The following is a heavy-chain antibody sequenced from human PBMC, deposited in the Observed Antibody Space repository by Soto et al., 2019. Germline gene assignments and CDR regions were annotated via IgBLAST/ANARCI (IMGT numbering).Heavy chain of an antibody. D-gene: IGHD3-9*01. CDR2: ISYDGSNK. J-gene: IGHJ6*02. CDR1: GFTFSSYA. V-gene: IGHV3-30-3*01. CDR3: ARSSRPSYYDILTGYHYYGMDV. Sequence: QVQLVESGGGVVQPGRSLRLSCAASGFTFSSYAMHWVRQAPGKGLEWVAVISYDGSNKYYADSVKGRFTISRDNSKNTLYLQMNSLRAEDTAVYYCARSSRPSYYDILTGYHYYGMDVWGQGTTVTVSS.